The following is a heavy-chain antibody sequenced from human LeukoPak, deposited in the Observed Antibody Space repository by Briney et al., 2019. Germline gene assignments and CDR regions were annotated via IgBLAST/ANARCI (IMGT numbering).Heavy chain of an antibody. CDR3: ARDRPTHYSSSPADAFDI. V-gene: IGHV6-1*01. CDR2: TYYRSKWYN. Sequence: SQTLSLTCAISGDSVSSNSAAWNWIRQSPSRGLEWLGRTYYRSKWYNDYAVSVKSRITINPDTFKNQFSLQLNSVTPEDTAVYYCARDRPTHYSSSPADAFDIWGQGTMVTVSS. CDR1: GDSVSSNSAA. J-gene: IGHJ3*02. D-gene: IGHD6-6*01.